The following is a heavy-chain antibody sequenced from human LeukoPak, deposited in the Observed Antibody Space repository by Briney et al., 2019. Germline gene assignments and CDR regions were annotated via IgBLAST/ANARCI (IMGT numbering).Heavy chain of an antibody. D-gene: IGHD4-17*01. J-gene: IGHJ4*02. Sequence: ASVKVSCKASGYTFTGYYMHWVRQAPGQRLEWMGWINAGNGNIKYSQKFQGRVTITRDTSASTAYMELSSLRSEDTAVYYCARGSGGDYGGGFDYWGQGTLVTVSS. CDR1: GYTFTGYY. CDR2: INAGNGNI. V-gene: IGHV1-3*01. CDR3: ARGSGGDYGGGFDY.